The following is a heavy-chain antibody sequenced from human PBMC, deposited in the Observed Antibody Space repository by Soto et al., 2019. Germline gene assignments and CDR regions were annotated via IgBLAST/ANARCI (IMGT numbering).Heavy chain of an antibody. Sequence: EVQLVETGGGLIQPGGSLRLSCAASGFSVNSNYMSWVRQAPGKGLEWVSVIYGGGSTYYADSVKGRFTISRDYSKNTLYLQMNSLRAEDTAVYYCAREGAVAGTHRPLPLGYWGQGTLVTVSS. J-gene: IGHJ4*02. CDR1: GFSVNSNY. V-gene: IGHV3-53*02. CDR2: IYGGGST. D-gene: IGHD6-19*01. CDR3: AREGAVAGTHRPLPLGY.